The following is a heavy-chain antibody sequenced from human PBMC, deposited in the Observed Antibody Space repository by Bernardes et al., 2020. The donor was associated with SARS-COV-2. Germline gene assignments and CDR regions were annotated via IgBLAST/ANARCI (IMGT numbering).Heavy chain of an antibody. J-gene: IGHJ3*02. Sequence: SETLSFTCVVYGGSFSGYYWAWIRQPPGKGLEWIGEINHSGSTNYITSLKSRVTISVDASKYQFSLRLSSVTAADTAVYYCASSYSTTYYDGFDIWGQGTMVTVSS. CDR3: ASSYSTTYYDGFDI. CDR2: INHSGST. CDR1: GGSFSGYY. V-gene: IGHV4-34*01. D-gene: IGHD1-26*01.